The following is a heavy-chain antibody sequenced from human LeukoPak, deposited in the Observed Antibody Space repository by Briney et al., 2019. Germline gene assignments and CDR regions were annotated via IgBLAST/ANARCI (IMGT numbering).Heavy chain of an antibody. CDR1: GLTFSSYS. V-gene: IGHV3-21*01. D-gene: IGHD3-10*01. CDR2: ISSTSGYI. J-gene: IGHJ4*02. Sequence: PGGSLRLSCAASGLTFSSYSMNWVRQAPGKGLEWVSSISSTSGYIYYADSVKGRFTISRDNAKNSLYLQMNSPRAEDTAVYYCARSMVRGAPDYWGQGTLVTVSS. CDR3: ARSMVRGAPDY.